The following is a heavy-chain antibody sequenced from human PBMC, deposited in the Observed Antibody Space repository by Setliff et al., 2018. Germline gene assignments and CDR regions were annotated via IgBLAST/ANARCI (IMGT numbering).Heavy chain of an antibody. V-gene: IGHV4-39*01. CDR2: INYSGST. D-gene: IGHD5-12*01. Sequence: SETMSLTCSVLGDSLSSGTQYWAWIRQPPGKGLEWIGNINYSGSTYYNPSLKSRVTMSVDASKNQVSLKVTSVTAEDTAVYYCAKVDIDYIMTRDNTWQYFFYMDVWGRGTTVTVSS. CDR3: AKVDIDYIMTRDNTWQYFFYMDV. CDR1: GDSLSSGTQY. J-gene: IGHJ6*03.